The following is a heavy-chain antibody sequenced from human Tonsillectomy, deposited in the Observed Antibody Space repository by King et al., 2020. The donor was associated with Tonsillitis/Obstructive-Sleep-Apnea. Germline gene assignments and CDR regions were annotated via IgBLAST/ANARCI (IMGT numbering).Heavy chain of an antibody. D-gene: IGHD2-2*01. J-gene: IGHJ4*02. CDR2: IYSGGST. CDR1: GFTVSSNY. CDR3: ARDGDCSSTSCYED. Sequence: LVQSGGGLVQPGGSLRLSCAASGFTVSSNYMSWVRQAPGKGLEWVSVIYSGGSTYYADSVKGRFTISRDNSKNTLYLQMNSLRAEDTAVYYCARDGDCSSTSCYEDWGQGTLVTVSS. V-gene: IGHV3-66*01.